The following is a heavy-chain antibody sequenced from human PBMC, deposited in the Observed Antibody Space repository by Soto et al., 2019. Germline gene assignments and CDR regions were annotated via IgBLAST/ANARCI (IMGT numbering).Heavy chain of an antibody. V-gene: IGHV3-23*01. D-gene: IGHD6-19*01. CDR2: ISGSGGST. J-gene: IGHJ4*02. CDR3: AKVAVAGTFRDYFDY. CDR1: GFTFSSYA. Sequence: GGSLRLSCAASGFTFSSYAMGWVRQAPGKGLEWVSAISGSGGSTYYADSVKGRFTISRDNSKNTLYLQMNSLGAEDTAVYYCAKVAVAGTFRDYFDYWGQGTLVTVSS.